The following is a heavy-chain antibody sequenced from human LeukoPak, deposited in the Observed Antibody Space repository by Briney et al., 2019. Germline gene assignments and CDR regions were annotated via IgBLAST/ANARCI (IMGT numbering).Heavy chain of an antibody. CDR2: INNVASHI. V-gene: IGHV3-21*01. CDR3: TRDATYYLRYGYFDY. CDR1: GFSISSPA. D-gene: IGHD2/OR15-2a*01. J-gene: IGHJ4*02. Sequence: GGSLRLSCAASGFSISSPAMNWVRQAPGKGLEWVSSINNVASHIYYAGSVRGRFTISRDNAKNSVYLQMNSLRAEDTAVYYCTRDATYYLRYGYFDYWGQGTLVTVSS.